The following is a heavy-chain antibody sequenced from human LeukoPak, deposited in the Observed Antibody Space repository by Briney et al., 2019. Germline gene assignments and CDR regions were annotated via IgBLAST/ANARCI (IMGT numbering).Heavy chain of an antibody. V-gene: IGHV4-59*01. J-gene: IGHJ3*02. CDR3: VGEKSFFGEAI. D-gene: IGHD3-10*01. CDR2: MFYSEAT. Sequence: SETLSLTCNVSGGSITTYYWNWVGQPPGKGLEWIGHMFYSEATSYNPSLKSRVAISVDTFKSQVSLKVTSVTAADTAVYYCVGEKSFFGEAIWSQGTLVTVSS. CDR1: GGSITTYY.